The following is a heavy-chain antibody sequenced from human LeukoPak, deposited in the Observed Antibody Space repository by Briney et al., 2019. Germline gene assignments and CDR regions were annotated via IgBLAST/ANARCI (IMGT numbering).Heavy chain of an antibody. CDR2: INHSGST. V-gene: IGHV4-34*01. CDR1: GGSFSGYY. CDR3: ASGSAVAAAGDY. D-gene: IGHD6-13*01. J-gene: IGHJ4*02. Sequence: SETLSLTWAVYGGSFSGYYWSWIRQPPGKGLEWIGEINHSGSTNYNPSLKSRVTISVDTSKNQFSLKLSSVTAADTAVYYCASGSAVAAAGDYWGQGTLVTVSS.